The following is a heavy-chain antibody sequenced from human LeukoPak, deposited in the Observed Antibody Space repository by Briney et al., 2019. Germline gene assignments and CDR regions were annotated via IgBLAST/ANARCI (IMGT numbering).Heavy chain of an antibody. CDR1: GFTFSSYW. CDR3: ARRGTSSSWAHFDY. Sequence: QSVGSLRLSCAASGFTFSSYWMTWVRQAPGKGLEWVAKIKQDGSEKYYVDSVKGRFTISRDNAKNSLYLQMNSLGAEDTAVYYCARRGTSSSWAHFDYWGQGTLVTVSS. J-gene: IGHJ4*02. D-gene: IGHD6-13*01. V-gene: IGHV3-7*05. CDR2: IKQDGSEK.